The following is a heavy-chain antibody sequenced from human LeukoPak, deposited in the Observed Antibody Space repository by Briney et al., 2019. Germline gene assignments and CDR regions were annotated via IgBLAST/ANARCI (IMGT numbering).Heavy chain of an antibody. CDR2: IYYSGST. D-gene: IGHD1-26*01. V-gene: IGHV4-59*01. CDR1: GGSLSAYY. CDR3: ARIARSYYGWFDH. J-gene: IGHJ5*02. Sequence: SETLSLTCTVSGGSLSAYYWSWIRQPPGKGLEWIGYIYYSGSTNYNPSLKSRVTISVDTSKNQFSLQLTSVTAADTAVYYCARIARSYYGWFDHWGQGTLVTVSS.